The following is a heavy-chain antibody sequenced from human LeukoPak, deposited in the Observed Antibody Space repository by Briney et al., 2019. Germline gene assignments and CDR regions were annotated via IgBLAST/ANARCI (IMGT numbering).Heavy chain of an antibody. Sequence: GGSLRLSCAASGFTFSSYGMHWVRQAPGKGLEWVAIISYDGSDKYYADSVKGRFTISRDNSKNTLYLQMNSLRPEDTAVYYCAKSDDHCSGGSCQIDYWSQGTLVTVSS. J-gene: IGHJ4*02. D-gene: IGHD2-15*01. CDR3: AKSDDHCSGGSCQIDY. V-gene: IGHV3-30*18. CDR1: GFTFSSYG. CDR2: ISYDGSDK.